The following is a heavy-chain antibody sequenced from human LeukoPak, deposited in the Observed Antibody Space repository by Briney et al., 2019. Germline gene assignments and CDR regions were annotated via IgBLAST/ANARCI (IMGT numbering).Heavy chain of an antibody. CDR3: ATDPSGPSDSSGWYYFDN. Sequence: GGSLRLSRAASGFIVSNYCMGWVRQAPGKGLEWVAYIKQDASETYYVDSVRGRFSISRDNAKNSLFLQMNSLRAEDTAVYYCATDPSGPSDSSGWYYFDNWGQGTLVTVSS. CDR2: IKQDASET. D-gene: IGHD6-19*01. V-gene: IGHV3-7*01. J-gene: IGHJ4*02. CDR1: GFIVSNYC.